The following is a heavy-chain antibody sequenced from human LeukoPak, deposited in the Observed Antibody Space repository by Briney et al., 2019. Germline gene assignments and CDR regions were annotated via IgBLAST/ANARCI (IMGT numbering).Heavy chain of an antibody. D-gene: IGHD6-19*01. V-gene: IGHV4-34*01. CDR2: INHSGTT. CDR3: ARVGSGGWYLNWFDP. J-gene: IGHJ5*02. Sequence: SETLSLTCAVYGGSFSGHYYWSWIRQPPGKGLEWIGEINHSGTTNFNPSLKSRVTISLDTSQNQFSLKLSSVTAADTSVYYCARVGSGGWYLNWFDPWSQGTLVTVSS. CDR1: GGSFSGHY.